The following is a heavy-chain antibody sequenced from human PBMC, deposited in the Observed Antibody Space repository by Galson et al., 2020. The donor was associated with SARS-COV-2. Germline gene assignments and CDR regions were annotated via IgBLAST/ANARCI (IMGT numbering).Heavy chain of an antibody. Sequence: GESLEISCAAPGISIESYSMNWVRQAPGRGLEWFSSISSRSSYIYSADSVKGLFTISRDNTKNSLYLQMNSLRAEDTAVYFCARDRAYQTGWFDTWGQGTLVTVSS. V-gene: IGHV3-21*01. D-gene: IGHD3-10*01. CDR1: GISIESYS. J-gene: IGHJ5*02. CDR3: ARDRAYQTGWFDT. CDR2: ISSRSSYI.